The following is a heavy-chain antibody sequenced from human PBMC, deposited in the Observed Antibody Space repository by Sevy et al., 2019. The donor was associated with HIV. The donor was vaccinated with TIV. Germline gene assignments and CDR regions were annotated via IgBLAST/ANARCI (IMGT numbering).Heavy chain of an antibody. V-gene: IGHV3-23*01. D-gene: IGHD2-8*02. CDR2: ISGSGATT. J-gene: IGHJ4*02. Sequence: GGSLRLSCAASGFTFSTYAMTWVRQAPGKGLERVSAISGSGATTNYADSVKGRFSISRDNSMDTLYLQMNSLRADDTAVYYCAKARGWWLPFDYWGPGTLVTVSS. CDR3: AKARGWWLPFDY. CDR1: GFTFSTYA.